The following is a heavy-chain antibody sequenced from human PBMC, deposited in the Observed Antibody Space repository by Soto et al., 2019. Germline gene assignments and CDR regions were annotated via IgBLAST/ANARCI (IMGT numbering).Heavy chain of an antibody. D-gene: IGHD3-16*02. CDR1: GGSISSYY. CDR3: ARLKIWGSYRRPLGAFDI. Sequence: QVQLQESGPGLVKPSETLSLTCTVSGGSISSYYWSWIRQPPGKGLEWIGDIYYSGSTNYNPSLKSRVTISVDTSKNLFSLKLSSVTAADAAVYYCARLKIWGSYRRPLGAFDIWGQGTMVTVSS. CDR2: IYYSGST. J-gene: IGHJ3*02. V-gene: IGHV4-59*01.